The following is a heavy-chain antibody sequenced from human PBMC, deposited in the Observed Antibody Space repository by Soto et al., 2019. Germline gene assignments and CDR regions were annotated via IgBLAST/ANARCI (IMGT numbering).Heavy chain of an antibody. CDR1: GFSLSSYA. D-gene: IGHD2-8*01. Sequence: EVQLLESGGGMVQPGGSLRLSCAASGFSLSSYAMSWVRQAPGKGLEWVSVMSASGGSTYYTDSVKGRFTISRDDSKNTLFLKMNSLRAEDAAIYYCAKSTSIVLMVYAVGNYFDSWGQGTLVTVSS. V-gene: IGHV3-23*01. CDR2: MSASGGST. CDR3: AKSTSIVLMVYAVGNYFDS. J-gene: IGHJ4*02.